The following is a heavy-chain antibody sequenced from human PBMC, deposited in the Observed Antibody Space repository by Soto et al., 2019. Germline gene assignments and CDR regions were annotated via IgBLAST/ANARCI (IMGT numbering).Heavy chain of an antibody. CDR3: AKDSAVTTPSGYFDH. Sequence: QVQLVESGGGVVQPGRSLRLSCAASGFTFIHYGMHWVRQIPGKGLEWVAFMSFDGSERDYADSVKGRCTISRDDSKNTLYLQMKSLRTEDTAVYYCAKDSAVTTPSGYFDHWGQGTLVTVSS. D-gene: IGHD4-17*01. CDR1: GFTFIHYG. J-gene: IGHJ4*02. CDR2: MSFDGSER. V-gene: IGHV3-30*18.